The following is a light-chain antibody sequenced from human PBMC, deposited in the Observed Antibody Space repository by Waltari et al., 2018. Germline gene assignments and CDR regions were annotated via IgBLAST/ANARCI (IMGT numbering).Light chain of an antibody. CDR2: EAS. V-gene: IGKV1-NL1*01. CDR1: QGITND. CDR3: QHYYNTPLT. J-gene: IGKJ4*01. Sequence: DIQMTQSPSSLSASVGDRVTITCRARQGITNDLAWYQQKPGETPKLLIYEASSLQSGIPSRFSGSGSGTDFTLTISSLQSEDFATYYCQHYYNTPLTFGGGTKVEIK.